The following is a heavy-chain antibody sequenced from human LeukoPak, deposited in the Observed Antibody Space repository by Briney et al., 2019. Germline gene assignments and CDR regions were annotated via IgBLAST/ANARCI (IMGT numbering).Heavy chain of an antibody. CDR2: ISDSGGST. J-gene: IGHJ4*02. Sequence: PGGSLRLSCAASGFTFSSYAMRWVRQAPGKGLEWVSAISDSGGSTYYADSVKGRFTISRDNAKNSLYLQMNSLRAEDTAVYYCARRYCSSTSCLLDYWGQGTLVTVSS. D-gene: IGHD2-2*01. V-gene: IGHV3-23*01. CDR1: GFTFSSYA. CDR3: ARRYCSSTSCLLDY.